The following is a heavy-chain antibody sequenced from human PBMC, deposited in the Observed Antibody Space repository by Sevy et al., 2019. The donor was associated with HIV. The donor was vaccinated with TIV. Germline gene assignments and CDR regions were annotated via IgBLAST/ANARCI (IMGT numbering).Heavy chain of an antibody. Sequence: GGSLRLSCAASGFTVSSNYMSWVRQAPGKGLEWVSVIYSGGSTYYADSVKGRFTISRDNSKNTLYLQMNSLRAEDTAVYYCAREEVATNTFDYWGHGTLVTVSS. CDR2: IYSGGST. CDR3: AREEVATNTFDY. D-gene: IGHD5-12*01. V-gene: IGHV3-53*01. CDR1: GFTVSSNY. J-gene: IGHJ4*01.